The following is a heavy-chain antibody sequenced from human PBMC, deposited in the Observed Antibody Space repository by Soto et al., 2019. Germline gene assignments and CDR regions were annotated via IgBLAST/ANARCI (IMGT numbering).Heavy chain of an antibody. CDR2: ISSSSSTI. D-gene: IGHD2-15*01. CDR1: GFTFSSYS. Sequence: PGGSLRLSCAASGFTFSSYSMNWVRQAPGKGLKWVSYISSSSSTIYYADSVKVRFTISRDNAKNSLYLQMNSLRAEDTAVYYCARVLPPHKSGRYCSGGSCYSFGYWGQGTLVTVSS. J-gene: IGHJ4*02. V-gene: IGHV3-48*01. CDR3: ARVLPPHKSGRYCSGGSCYSFGY.